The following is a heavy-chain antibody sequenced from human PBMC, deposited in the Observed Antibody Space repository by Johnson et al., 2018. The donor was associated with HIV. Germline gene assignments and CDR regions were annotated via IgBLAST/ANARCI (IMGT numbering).Heavy chain of an antibody. CDR1: GFTFDDYG. D-gene: IGHD4-17*01. Sequence: VQLVESGGGVVRPGGSLRLSCAASGFTFDDYGMSWVRQAPGKGLEWVSGIRGSGGSTYYADSVKGRFTISRDNSKNTLYLQMNSLRAEDTAVYYCAKGRGDYNIDAFDISGQGTMVTVSS. CDR2: IRGSGGST. J-gene: IGHJ3*02. CDR3: AKGRGDYNIDAFDI. V-gene: IGHV3-23*04.